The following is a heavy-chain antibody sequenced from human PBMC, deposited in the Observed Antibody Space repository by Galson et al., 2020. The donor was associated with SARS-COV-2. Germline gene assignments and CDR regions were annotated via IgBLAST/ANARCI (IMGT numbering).Heavy chain of an antibody. V-gene: IGHV4-39*07. CDR2: IYYSGST. CDR1: GGSISSSSYY. CDR3: AREWKWLQSLNWFDP. Sequence: ASETLSLTCTVSGGSISSSSYYWGWIRQPPGKGLEWIGSIYYSGSTYYNPSLKSRVTISVDTSKNQFSLKLSSVTAADTAVYYCAREWKWLQSLNWFDPWGQGTLVTVAS. J-gene: IGHJ5*02. D-gene: IGHD5-12*01.